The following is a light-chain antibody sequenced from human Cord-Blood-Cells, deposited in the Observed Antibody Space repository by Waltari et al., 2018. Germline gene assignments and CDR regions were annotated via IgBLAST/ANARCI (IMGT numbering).Light chain of an antibody. CDR2: DVS. CDR1: SSDAGGYNY. CDR3: CSYAGSYTFVV. J-gene: IGLJ2*01. Sequence: QSALTQPRSVSGSPGQSVTIPRTGTSSDAGGYNYVSWYQQHPGKAPKRMIYDVSKRPSGVPYRFSGSKSGNTASLTISGLQAEDEADYYCCSYAGSYTFVVFGGGTKLTVL. V-gene: IGLV2-11*01.